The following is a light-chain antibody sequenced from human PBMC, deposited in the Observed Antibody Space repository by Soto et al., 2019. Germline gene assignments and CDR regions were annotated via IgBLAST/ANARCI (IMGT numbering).Light chain of an antibody. J-gene: IGKJ1*01. Sequence: IQLTQSPCFLSASVVDTVTITCRASQDMNTYIAWYQQKPGKAPKLLIYAASSLQSGVPSRFSGSGSGTDFTLTISSLQPEDFATYYCQQSYSTPTFGQGTKVDIK. V-gene: IGKV1-39*01. CDR3: QQSYSTPT. CDR1: QDMNTY. CDR2: AAS.